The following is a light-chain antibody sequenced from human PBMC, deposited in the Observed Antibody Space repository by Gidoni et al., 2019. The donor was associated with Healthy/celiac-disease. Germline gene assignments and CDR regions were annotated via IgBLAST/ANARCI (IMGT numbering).Light chain of an antibody. Sequence: IQMTQSPSSLSASVGDRVTITFQASQDISNYLNWYQQKPGKAPKLLIYDASNLETGVPSRFSGSGSGTDFTFNISSLQPEDIETYYCQQYDNLPPFTFGPGTKVDIK. J-gene: IGKJ3*01. V-gene: IGKV1-33*01. CDR3: QQYDNLPPFT. CDR2: DAS. CDR1: QDISNY.